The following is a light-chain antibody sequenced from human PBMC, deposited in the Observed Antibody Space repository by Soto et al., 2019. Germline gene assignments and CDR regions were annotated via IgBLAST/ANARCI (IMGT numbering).Light chain of an antibody. V-gene: IGLV1-47*01. CDR3: AAWDDSLSVYV. CDR2: RNN. J-gene: IGLJ1*01. Sequence: QSVLTQPPSASGTPGQRVTISCSGSSSNIGSNYVYWYQQLPGTAPKLLIYRNNQRPSGVPVRFSGSKSGTSASLAISGLRSEDEADYYCAAWDDSLSVYVFGTGTKLTVL. CDR1: SSNIGSNY.